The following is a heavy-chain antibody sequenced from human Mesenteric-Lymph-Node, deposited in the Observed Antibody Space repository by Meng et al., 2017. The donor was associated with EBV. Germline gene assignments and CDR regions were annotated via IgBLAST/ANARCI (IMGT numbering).Heavy chain of an antibody. D-gene: IGHD4-11*01. CDR1: GGSISNDHW. J-gene: IGHJ4*02. V-gene: IGHV4-4*02. CDR2: MYHSGST. Sequence: QVQPQESGPGLVKPSGTLSLTCGVSGGSISNDHWWSWVRQPPGKGLEWIGEMYHSGSTNYNPSLKSRVTISVDKSKNQFFLNLNSVTAADTAVYYCARGREYSWGYWGQGTLVTVSS. CDR3: ARGREYSWGY.